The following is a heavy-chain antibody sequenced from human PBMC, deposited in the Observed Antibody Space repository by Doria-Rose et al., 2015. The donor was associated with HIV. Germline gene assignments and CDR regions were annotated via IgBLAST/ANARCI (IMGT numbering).Heavy chain of an antibody. Sequence: QVQLQESGAGLVKPSETLSLTCAVFGGSFSGYYWSWIRQPPGKGLEWIGEINHSGSTNYKTSLKSRVTISLDTSKNLFSLKLSSAPAADTAVYYCARGLLRGGWNDVDYYYGMDVWGQGTTVTVSS. V-gene: IGHV4-34*01. D-gene: IGHD1-1*01. CDR3: ARGLLRGGWNDVDYYYGMDV. CDR1: GGSFSGYY. CDR2: INHSGST. J-gene: IGHJ6*02.